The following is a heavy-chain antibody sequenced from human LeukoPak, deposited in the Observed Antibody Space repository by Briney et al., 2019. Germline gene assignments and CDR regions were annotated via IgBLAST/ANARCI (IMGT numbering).Heavy chain of an antibody. CDR2: IKQDGSEK. J-gene: IGHJ4*02. D-gene: IGHD3-16*01. CDR1: GFTFSGYW. Sequence: GGSLRLSCAASGFTFSGYWMNWVRQAQGKGPEWLANIKQDGSEKYYVDSVKGRFTISRDNAKNSLYLQMNSLTAEDTALYYCAGPPTSYDPVGHWGQGTLVTVSS. V-gene: IGHV3-7*01. CDR3: AGPPTSYDPVGH.